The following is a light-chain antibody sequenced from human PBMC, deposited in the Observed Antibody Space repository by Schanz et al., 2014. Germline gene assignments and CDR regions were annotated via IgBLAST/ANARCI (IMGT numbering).Light chain of an antibody. CDR2: GAS. J-gene: IGKJ4*01. V-gene: IGKV3D-15*01. CDR1: QSVSSN. Sequence: EIVMTQSPATLSVSPGERATLSCRASQSVSSNLAWYQQKPGQAPRLLIYGASNRATGIPARFSGSGSGTDFTLTISRLEPEDCAVYYCQQFGDLLTFGGGTRVEIK. CDR3: QQFGDLLT.